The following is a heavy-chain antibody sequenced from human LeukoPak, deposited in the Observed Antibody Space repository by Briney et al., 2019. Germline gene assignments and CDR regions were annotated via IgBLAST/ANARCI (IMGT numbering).Heavy chain of an antibody. CDR2: IYYSGST. CDR3: ARGWYASGSYSPPGE. Sequence: SQSLSLTCTVSGGSLSSITFYWGWSRQPPGKGLECIWTIYYSGSTHYNPSLKSRVTISVDTSKNQFSLNLSSVTAADTALYYCARGWYASGSYSPPGEWGQGTLVTVSS. J-gene: IGHJ4*02. CDR1: GGSLSSITFY. V-gene: IGHV4-39*01. D-gene: IGHD3-10*01.